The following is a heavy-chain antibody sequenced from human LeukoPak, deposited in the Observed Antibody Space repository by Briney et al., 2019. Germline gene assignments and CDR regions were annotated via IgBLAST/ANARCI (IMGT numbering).Heavy chain of an antibody. Sequence: GESLKISCKGFGCSFTSYWIGWVRQMPGKGLEWMGIIYPGDSDTRYSPSFQGQVTISADKSISTAYLQWSSLKASDTAMYYCARHPSGNTAMAPSWGQGTLVTVSS. J-gene: IGHJ4*02. D-gene: IGHD5-18*01. V-gene: IGHV5-51*01. CDR3: ARHPSGNTAMAPS. CDR1: GCSFTSYW. CDR2: IYPGDSDT.